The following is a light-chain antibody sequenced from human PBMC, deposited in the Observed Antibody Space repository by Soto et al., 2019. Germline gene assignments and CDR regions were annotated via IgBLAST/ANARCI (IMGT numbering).Light chain of an antibody. V-gene: IGKV3-15*01. Sequence: EIVMTQSPATLSVSPGERATLSCRASQSVSSNLAWYQQKPGQAPRLLIYGASTRATGIPARFSGSGSGPEFTHTISSLQSEDFAVYYCQQYNNWPLTSGGGTKVEIK. CDR3: QQYNNWPLT. CDR2: GAS. CDR1: QSVSSN. J-gene: IGKJ4*01.